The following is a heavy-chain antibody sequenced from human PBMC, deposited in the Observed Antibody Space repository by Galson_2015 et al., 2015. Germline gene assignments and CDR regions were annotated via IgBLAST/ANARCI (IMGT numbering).Heavy chain of an antibody. Sequence: SLRLSCAASGFTFKNYVMNWVRQAPGQGPEWVASISGSGDRTYYADSVKGRFTVSRDNSKNTLYLQVTSLIAEDRAIYYCAKDQTADDFVNYAMDVWGQGTTVTVSS. CDR3: AKDQTADDFVNYAMDV. V-gene: IGHV3-23*01. D-gene: IGHD6-13*01. J-gene: IGHJ6*02. CDR1: GFTFKNYV. CDR2: ISGSGDRT.